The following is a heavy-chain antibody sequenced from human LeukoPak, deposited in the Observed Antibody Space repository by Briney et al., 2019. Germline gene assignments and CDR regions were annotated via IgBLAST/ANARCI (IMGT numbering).Heavy chain of an antibody. V-gene: IGHV1-69*04. Sequence: ASVKVSCKASGGTLSSYTISWVRPAPGQGLEWMERIIPILGIANYAQKFQGRVTITADKSTSTAYMELSSLRSEDTAVYYCARDVDYYDSSGVYFDYWGHGTLVTVSP. J-gene: IGHJ4*01. CDR1: GGTLSSYT. CDR3: ARDVDYYDSSGVYFDY. D-gene: IGHD3-22*01. CDR2: IIPILGIA.